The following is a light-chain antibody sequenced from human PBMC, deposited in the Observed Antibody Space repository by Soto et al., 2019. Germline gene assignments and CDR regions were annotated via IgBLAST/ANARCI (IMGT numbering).Light chain of an antibody. CDR1: SSDIGNYNY. CDR3: SSFTSSATYV. CDR2: DVS. V-gene: IGLV2-14*01. J-gene: IGLJ1*01. Sequence: HSALTQPASVSGSPGQSITISCTGTSSDIGNYNYVSWYQQHPGKAPKLMIYDVSNRPSGVSKRFSGSKSGYTASLTISGLQAEDEADYYCSSFTSSATYVFGTGTKLTVL.